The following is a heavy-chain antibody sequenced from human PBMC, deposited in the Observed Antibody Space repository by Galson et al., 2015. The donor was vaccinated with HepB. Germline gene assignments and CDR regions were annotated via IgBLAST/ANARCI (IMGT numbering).Heavy chain of an antibody. V-gene: IGHV4-59*12. CDR3: ANGRDGYNFGSFDY. CDR1: GGSTSNFY. Sequence: ETLSLTCTVSGGSTSNFYWSWLRQSPGKGLEWIGYVFYGGNTKYNPSLKSRVTISLHASRTQFSLKLNSVSTAGTAVYYCANGRDGYNFGSFDYWGQGLLVTVSS. D-gene: IGHD5-24*01. J-gene: IGHJ4*02. CDR2: VFYGGNT.